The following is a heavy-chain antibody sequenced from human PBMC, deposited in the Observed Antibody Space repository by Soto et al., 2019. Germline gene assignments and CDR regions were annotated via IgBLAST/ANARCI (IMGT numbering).Heavy chain of an antibody. CDR3: ASSRYHGSGTYYAFHY. CDR1: GFTFSDNY. D-gene: IGHD3-10*01. CDR2: ISGSSTHT. Sequence: QVQLVESGGGLVKPGGSLRLSCAASGFTFSDNYMSWIRQAPGKGLEWVSYISGSSTHTNYADSVKGRFITSRDNAKNSLYLQMNSLRAEDTAVYYCASSRYHGSGTYYAFHYWGWGTLVTASS. J-gene: IGHJ4*02. V-gene: IGHV3-11*05.